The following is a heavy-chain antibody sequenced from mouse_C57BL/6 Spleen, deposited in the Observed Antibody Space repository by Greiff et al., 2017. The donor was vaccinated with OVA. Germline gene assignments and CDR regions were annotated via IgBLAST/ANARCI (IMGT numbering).Heavy chain of an antibody. Sequence: QVQLQQSGAELLKPGASVKLSCTATGYTFTGYWIEWVKQRPGHGLEWIGEILPGSGSTNYNEKFKGKATFTTDTSANTAYMQLSSLTTEASANYDCERSYYYYDGFDYWGQGTTLTVSA. CDR2: ILPGSGST. CDR1: GYTFTGYW. D-gene: IGHD2-4*01. V-gene: IGHV1-9*01. CDR3: ERSYYYYDGFDY. J-gene: IGHJ2*01.